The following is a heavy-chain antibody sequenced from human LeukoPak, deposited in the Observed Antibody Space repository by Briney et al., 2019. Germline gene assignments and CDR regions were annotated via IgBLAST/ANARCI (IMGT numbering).Heavy chain of an antibody. J-gene: IGHJ5*02. CDR2: NKYDGSES. V-gene: IGHV3-74*01. CDR1: GFTFSSYA. CDR3: AKSDWFDP. Sequence: PGGSLRLSCAASGFTFSSYAMHWFRQPPGKGLAWVSRNKYDGSESYYADSVKGRFTISRDNAKNTLYLQMNSLRVEDTAVYYCAKSDWFDPWGQGTLVTVSS.